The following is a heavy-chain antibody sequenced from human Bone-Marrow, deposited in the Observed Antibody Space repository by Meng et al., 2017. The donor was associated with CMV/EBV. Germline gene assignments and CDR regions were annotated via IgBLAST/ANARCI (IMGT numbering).Heavy chain of an antibody. V-gene: IGHV4-34*01. D-gene: IGHD2-2*01. Sequence: GSLRLSCTVSGGSISSYYWSWIRQPPGKGLEWIGEINHSGSTNYNPSLKSRVTISVDTSKNQFSLKLSSVTAADTAVYYCARGERGRRRSLGYCSSTSCAGPIYYYGMDVWGQGTTVTVSS. J-gene: IGHJ6*02. CDR3: ARGERGRRRSLGYCSSTSCAGPIYYYGMDV. CDR2: INHSGST. CDR1: GGSISSYY.